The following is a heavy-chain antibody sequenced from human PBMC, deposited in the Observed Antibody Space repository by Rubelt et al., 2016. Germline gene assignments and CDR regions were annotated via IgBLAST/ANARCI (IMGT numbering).Heavy chain of an antibody. CDR2: ISSSGGTI. J-gene: IGHJ2*01. V-gene: IGHV3-11*01. Sequence: GGSLRLSCAASGFSFSDYYMSWIRQAPGKGLEWFSYISSSGGTIYYADSVKGRFTISRDNAKKSLYLQMNSLRVDDTAVYYCVGTYSTHWYFDLWGRGTLVTVSS. D-gene: IGHD2-15*01. CDR1: GFSFSDYY. CDR3: VGTYSTHWYFDL.